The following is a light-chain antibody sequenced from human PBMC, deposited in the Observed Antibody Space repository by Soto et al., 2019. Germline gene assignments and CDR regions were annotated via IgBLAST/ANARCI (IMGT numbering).Light chain of an antibody. Sequence: DIQMTQSPSSLSASVGDRVTITCQASQDLSNHLNWYQQKPGKAPDLLIYDASILERGVPSRFSGSGSGTDFTFTISSLQPEDFATYYCQHYHNYMYTFGQGTNLVI. V-gene: IGKV1-33*01. CDR2: DAS. J-gene: IGKJ2*01. CDR1: QDLSNH. CDR3: QHYHNYMYT.